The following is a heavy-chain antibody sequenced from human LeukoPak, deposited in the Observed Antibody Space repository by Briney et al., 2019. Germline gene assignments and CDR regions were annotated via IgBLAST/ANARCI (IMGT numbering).Heavy chain of an antibody. CDR3: AKDHQDIVVVVAANEADYFDY. D-gene: IGHD2-15*01. J-gene: IGHJ4*02. CDR2: ISGSGGST. Sequence: GRSLRLSCAASGFTFSSYAMHWVRQAPGKGLEWVSAISGSGGSTYYADSVKGRFTISRDNSKNTLYLQMNSLRAEDTAVYYCAKDHQDIVVVVAANEADYFDYWGQGTLVTVSS. CDR1: GFTFSSYA. V-gene: IGHV3-23*01.